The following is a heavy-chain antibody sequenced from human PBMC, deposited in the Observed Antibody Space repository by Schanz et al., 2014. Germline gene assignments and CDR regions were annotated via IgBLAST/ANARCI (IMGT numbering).Heavy chain of an antibody. CDR1: GFTFSAYA. CDR2: ISASGGTT. Sequence: EVQLLESGGGLVQPGGSLRLSCAASGFTFSAYAMTWVRQIPGKGLEWVSAISASGGTTYYADSVKGGFTISSDNSKSTLYLQMSSLRAEDTAVYYCAKSQGSSFDSWGQGTLVTVSS. CDR3: AKSQGSSFDS. V-gene: IGHV3-23*01. J-gene: IGHJ4*02. D-gene: IGHD6-13*01.